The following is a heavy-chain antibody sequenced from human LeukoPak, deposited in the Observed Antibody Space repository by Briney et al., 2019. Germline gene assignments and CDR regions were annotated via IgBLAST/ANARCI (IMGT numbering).Heavy chain of an antibody. CDR1: GFTFSSYE. CDR2: ISSSGSTI. CDR3: ASSAELYYDAFDI. Sequence: GGSLRLSCAASGFTFSSYEMNWVRQAPGKGLEWVSYISSSGSTIYYADSVKGRFTISRDNAKNSLYLQMNSLRAEDTAVYYCASSAELYYDAFDIWGQGTMVTVSS. D-gene: IGHD3-10*01. J-gene: IGHJ3*02. V-gene: IGHV3-48*03.